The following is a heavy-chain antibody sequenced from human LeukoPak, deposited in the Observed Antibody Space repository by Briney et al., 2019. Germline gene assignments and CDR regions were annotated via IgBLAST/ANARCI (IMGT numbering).Heavy chain of an antibody. CDR2: ISGSGGGT. Sequence: GGSLRLSCAASGFTFSSYAMSWVRQAPGKGLEWVSAISGSGGGTYYADSVKGRFTISRDNSKNTLYLQMNSLRAEDTAVYYCAKGAYYDYVWGSYRYFYLDYWGQGTLVTVSS. CDR1: GFTFSSYA. CDR3: AKGAYYDYVWGSYRYFYLDY. V-gene: IGHV3-23*01. J-gene: IGHJ4*02. D-gene: IGHD3-16*02.